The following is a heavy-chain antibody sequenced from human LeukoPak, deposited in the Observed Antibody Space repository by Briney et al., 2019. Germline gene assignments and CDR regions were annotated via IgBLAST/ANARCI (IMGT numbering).Heavy chain of an antibody. CDR2: MYYSGST. Sequence: SETLSLTCTVSGGSIRSNYWSCIRQPPGKGLEWIGYMYYSGSTNYNPSLKSRVTISVDTSKNQFSLKLSSVTAADTAVYYCARGGLSYYYMEVWGKGTTVTVSS. V-gene: IGHV4-59*01. J-gene: IGHJ6*03. CDR3: ARGGLSYYYMEV. CDR1: GGSIRSNY.